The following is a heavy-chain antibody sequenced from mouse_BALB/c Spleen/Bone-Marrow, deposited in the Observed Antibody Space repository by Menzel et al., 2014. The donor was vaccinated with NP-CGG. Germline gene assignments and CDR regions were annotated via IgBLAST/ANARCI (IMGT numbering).Heavy chain of an antibody. J-gene: IGHJ4*01. Sequence: VQLQESGAELVKPGASVKLSCKASGYTFTGYWMHWVKQRPGQGLEWIGEINPSNGRTNYNEKFKSMATLTVDKSSSTAYMQLGSLTSEDSAVFYCARLIYGSCYIVDFWGQGTSVTVSS. CDR1: GYTFTGYW. D-gene: IGHD1-1*01. CDR2: INPSNGRT. CDR3: ARLIYGSCYIVDF. V-gene: IGHV1S81*02.